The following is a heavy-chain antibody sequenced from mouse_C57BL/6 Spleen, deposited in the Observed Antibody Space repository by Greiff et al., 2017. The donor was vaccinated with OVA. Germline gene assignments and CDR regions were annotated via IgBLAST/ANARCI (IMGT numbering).Heavy chain of an antibody. Sequence: VQLKESGGGLVKPGGSLKLSCAASGFTFSDYGMHWVRQAPEKGLEWVAYISSGSSTIYYADTVKGRFTISRDNAKNTLFLQMTSLRSEDTAMYYCATPYDYDAFSYAMDYWGQGTSVTVSS. D-gene: IGHD2-4*01. CDR1: GFTFSDYG. J-gene: IGHJ4*01. V-gene: IGHV5-17*01. CDR3: ATPYDYDAFSYAMDY. CDR2: ISSGSSTI.